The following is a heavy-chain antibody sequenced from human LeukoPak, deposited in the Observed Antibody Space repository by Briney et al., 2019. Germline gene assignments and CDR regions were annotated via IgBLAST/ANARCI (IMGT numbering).Heavy chain of an antibody. CDR1: GFTFSTYA. Sequence: GGSLRLSCAASGFTFSTYAMSWVRQAPGKGLECVSAISASGGNTYYADSVKGRFTISRDNSKNTLYLQLNSLKAEDTAVYSCAKDQAVIIKYFFDYWGQGTLVTVSS. V-gene: IGHV3-23*01. J-gene: IGHJ4*02. CDR3: AKDQAVIIKYFFDY. CDR2: ISASGGNT. D-gene: IGHD3-3*01.